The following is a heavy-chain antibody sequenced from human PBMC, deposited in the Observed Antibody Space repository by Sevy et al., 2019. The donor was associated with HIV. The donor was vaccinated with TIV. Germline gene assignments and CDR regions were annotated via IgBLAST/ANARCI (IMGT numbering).Heavy chain of an antibody. Sequence: GGSLRLSCAASGFTFSNYAMHWVRQAPGKGLEWVALISHDGSNKDYADSVKGRFTISRDNSKNTLYLQMNSLRVDDTAVYYCAGDVFQGGSLGFTDYWGQGTLVTVSS. D-gene: IGHD3-16*02. CDR3: AGDVFQGGSLGFTDY. J-gene: IGHJ4*02. V-gene: IGHV3-30*04. CDR1: GFTFSNYA. CDR2: ISHDGSNK.